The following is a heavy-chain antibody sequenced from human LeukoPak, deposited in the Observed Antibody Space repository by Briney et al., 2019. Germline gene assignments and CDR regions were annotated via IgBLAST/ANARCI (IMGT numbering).Heavy chain of an antibody. CDR2: INSDGSST. V-gene: IGHV3-74*01. Sequence: GGSPRLSCVASGFTFSSRDWMTWVRQAPGKGLVWVSRINSDGSSTRYADSVKGRFTISRDNAKNTLYLQMNSLRAEDTAVYYCTREAVAGTLYWGQGTLVTVSS. D-gene: IGHD6-19*01. CDR1: GFTFSSRDW. J-gene: IGHJ4*02. CDR3: TREAVAGTLY.